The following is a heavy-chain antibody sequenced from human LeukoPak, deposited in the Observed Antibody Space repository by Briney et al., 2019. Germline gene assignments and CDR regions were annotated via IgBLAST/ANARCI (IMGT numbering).Heavy chain of an antibody. V-gene: IGHV4-59*13. J-gene: IGHJ6*04. Sequence: SETLSLNCTVSADSICGNYWSWLRQRQGQGLECIGHPYYSGSTASNPSLKSRATISVDTSRNQFSPRLSSVAAADTAVYYCARVTLVADANYYGMDVWGKGTTVSVSS. CDR1: ADSICGNY. CDR3: ARVTLVADANYYGMDV. D-gene: IGHD2-15*01. CDR2: PYYSGST.